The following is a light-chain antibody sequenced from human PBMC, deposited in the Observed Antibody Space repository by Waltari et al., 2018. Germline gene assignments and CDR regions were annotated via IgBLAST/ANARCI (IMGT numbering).Light chain of an antibody. CDR2: DAF. Sequence: ETVLTQSPATLSLSPGDRATFSCRASQNIGSYLAWYQQKPGQALRFLIFDAFNRPTGIPARFSGSRSGTDFNLTISSLESEDFAIYYCQQRRNWPWTFGQGTRVEIK. V-gene: IGKV3-11*01. J-gene: IGKJ1*01. CDR1: QNIGSY. CDR3: QQRRNWPWT.